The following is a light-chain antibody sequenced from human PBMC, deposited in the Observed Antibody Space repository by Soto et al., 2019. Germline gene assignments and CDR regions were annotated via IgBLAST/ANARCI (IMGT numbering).Light chain of an antibody. CDR2: GAS. J-gene: IGKJ2*01. CDR3: QQSYNTLMYT. V-gene: IGKV1-39*01. CDR1: QSISNF. Sequence: DIQMTQSPSSLSASVGDRVTITCRASQSISNFLNWYQHKPGKAPNLLIYGASSLQSGDPSRFSGSGSWTDFTLTISSLQPEDFATYYCQQSYNTLMYTFGQGTKLEIK.